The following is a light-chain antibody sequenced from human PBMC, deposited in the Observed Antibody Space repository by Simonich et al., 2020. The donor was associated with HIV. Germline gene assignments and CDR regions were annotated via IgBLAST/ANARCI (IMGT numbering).Light chain of an antibody. CDR2: DPS. J-gene: IGKJ4*01. CDR1: QRVSSSY. CDR3: QQRSNWPLT. V-gene: IGKV3D-20*02. Sequence: EIVLTHSPGTLSLSPGERATLSCRASQRVSSSYLACHQQKPGLAPRLLIYDPSNRATGFPARFSGSGSGTDFTVTISSLEPEDFAVYYCQQRSNWPLTFGGGTKVEIK.